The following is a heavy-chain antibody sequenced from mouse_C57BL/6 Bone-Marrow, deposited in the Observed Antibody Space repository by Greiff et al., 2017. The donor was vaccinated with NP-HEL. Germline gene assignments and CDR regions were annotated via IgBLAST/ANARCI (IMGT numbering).Heavy chain of an antibody. CDR1: GYTFTSYW. Sequence: QVHVKQPGTELVKPGASVKLSCKASGYTFTSYWMHWVKQRPGQGLEWIGNINPSNGGTNYNEKFKSKATLTVDKSSSTAYMQLSSLTSEDSAVYYCARSKGRQLRRRDYYAMDYWGQGTSVTVSS. CDR2: INPSNGGT. J-gene: IGHJ4*01. V-gene: IGHV1-53*01. D-gene: IGHD3-2*02. CDR3: ARSKGRQLRRRDYYAMDY.